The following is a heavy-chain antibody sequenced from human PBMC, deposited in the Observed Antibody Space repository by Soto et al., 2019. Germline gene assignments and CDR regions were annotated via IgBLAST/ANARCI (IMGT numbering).Heavy chain of an antibody. D-gene: IGHD2-15*01. V-gene: IGHV3-23*01. CDR1: GFTFSNYA. CDR3: AKERSEVAARSALNY. CDR2: ISGSGDST. Sequence: EVQLLEAGGGLVQPGGSLRLSCAASGFTFSNYAMSWVRQAQGKGLEWVSGISGSGDSTFYADSVKGRFTISRDTSMNTLYLQMNSLRAEDTAVYYCAKERSEVAARSALNYWGQGTLITVSS. J-gene: IGHJ4*02.